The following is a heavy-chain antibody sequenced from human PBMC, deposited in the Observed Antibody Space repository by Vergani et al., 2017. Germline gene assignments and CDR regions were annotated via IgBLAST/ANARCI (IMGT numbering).Heavy chain of an antibody. CDR2: IGSSGPYI. Sequence: EVHLEESGGGLVQPGGSVRLSCAASGFTFSTYAMTWVRQAPGKGLEWVAFIGSSGPYINYADSVKGRFIISRDNSNNSLFLQLRSLRAEDAAIYYCALVCTSGGCPDKYGMGVWGQGATVTVSS. J-gene: IGHJ6*01. CDR3: ALVCTSGGCPDKYGMGV. CDR1: GFTFSTYA. V-gene: IGHV3-21*06. D-gene: IGHD2-8*01.